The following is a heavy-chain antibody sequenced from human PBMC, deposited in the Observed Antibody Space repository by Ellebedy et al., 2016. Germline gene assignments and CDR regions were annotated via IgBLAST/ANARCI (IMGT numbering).Heavy chain of an antibody. CDR3: ATTFRAAASLDY. D-gene: IGHD6-13*01. J-gene: IGHJ4*02. CDR1: GFTFSNYA. CDR2: MSGSGRRT. V-gene: IGHV3-23*01. Sequence: GGSLRLSCAASGFTFSNYAMTWFXXAPGQGLEWVSAMSGSGRRTYYADSVKGRLTISKDNSKNTLYLQMNSLRAEDTAVYYCATTFRAAASLDYWGQGTLVTVSS.